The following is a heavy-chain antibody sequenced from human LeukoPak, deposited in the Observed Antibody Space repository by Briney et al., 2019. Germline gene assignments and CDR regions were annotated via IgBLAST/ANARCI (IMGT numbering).Heavy chain of an antibody. V-gene: IGHV1-69*13. D-gene: IGHD4-17*01. CDR2: IIPIFGTA. CDR1: GDTFSSYA. CDR3: ARDPNPPYGDSFDY. J-gene: IGHJ4*02. Sequence: ASVKVSCKASGDTFSSYAISWVRQAPGQGLEWMGGIIPIFGTANYAQKFQGRVTITADESTSTAYMELSSLRSEDTAVYYCARDPNPPYGDSFDYWGQGTLVTVSS.